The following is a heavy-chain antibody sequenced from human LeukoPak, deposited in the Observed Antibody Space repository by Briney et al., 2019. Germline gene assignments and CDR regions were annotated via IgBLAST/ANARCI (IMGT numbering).Heavy chain of an antibody. Sequence: QPGGSLRLSCVASGFTFSSYWMSWVRQAPGRGLEWVADIKQDGSEKYYVDSVKGRFTISRDNAKNSVYLQMTSLRAEDTGVYYCARDLGGDYVVYWGQGTLVTVSS. CDR3: ARDLGGDYVVY. D-gene: IGHD4-17*01. V-gene: IGHV3-7*01. J-gene: IGHJ4*02. CDR2: IKQDGSEK. CDR1: GFTFSSYW.